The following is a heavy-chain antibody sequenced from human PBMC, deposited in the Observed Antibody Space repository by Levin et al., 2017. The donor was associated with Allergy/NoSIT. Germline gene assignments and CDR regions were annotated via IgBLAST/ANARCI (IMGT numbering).Heavy chain of an antibody. Sequence: GGSLRLSCVVSGLTFSSAAMSWVRQAPGKGLEWVSSISPGGDYIYYADSVEGRFTISRDNSKSTVFLQMNSLRAEDTAGYYCAKSKWELLGDYWGQGTLVTVSS. CDR1: GLTFSSAA. D-gene: IGHD1-26*01. V-gene: IGHV3-23*01. CDR2: ISPGGDYI. CDR3: AKSKWELLGDY. J-gene: IGHJ4*02.